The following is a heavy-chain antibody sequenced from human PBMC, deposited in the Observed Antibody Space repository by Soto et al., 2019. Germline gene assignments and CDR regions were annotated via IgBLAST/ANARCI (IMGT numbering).Heavy chain of an antibody. J-gene: IGHJ6*02. CDR3: ARENFEELLGGAYSYYYGMAV. V-gene: IGHV4-34*01. D-gene: IGHD3-10*01. Sequence: SETLSLTCAVYGGSFSGYYWSWIRQPPGKGLEWIGEINHRGSTNYNPSLRSRVTISVDTSKKQFSLKLRSVTAADTAVYYCARENFEELLGGAYSYYYGMAVWGQGTTVTVSS. CDR2: INHRGST. CDR1: GGSFSGYY.